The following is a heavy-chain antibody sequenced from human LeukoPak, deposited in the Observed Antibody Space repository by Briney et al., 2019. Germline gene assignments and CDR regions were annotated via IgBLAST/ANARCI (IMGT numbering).Heavy chain of an antibody. Sequence: GGSLRLSCAASGFTFDDYPMHWVRQAPGKGLEWVSGISWNSGSIGYADSVKGRFTISRDNAKNSLYLQMNSLRAEDTALYYCAKGGKIYYGSGKGFDYWGQGTLVTVSS. CDR2: ISWNSGSI. J-gene: IGHJ4*02. CDR3: AKGGKIYYGSGKGFDY. D-gene: IGHD3-10*01. CDR1: GFTFDDYP. V-gene: IGHV3-9*01.